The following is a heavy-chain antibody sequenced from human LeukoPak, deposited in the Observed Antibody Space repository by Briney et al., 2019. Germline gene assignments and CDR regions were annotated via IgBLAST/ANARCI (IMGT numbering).Heavy chain of an antibody. CDR2: ITSSSSYI. J-gene: IGHJ3*02. D-gene: IGHD5-12*01. Sequence: GGSLRLSCTVSGFTFSSYSMDWVRQAPGKGLEWVSSITSSSSYIYYGDSVKGRFTISRDNAKNSVYLQMNSLRAEDTAVYYCARDGPPTWIPLDIWGQGTMVTVSS. CDR1: GFTFSSYS. V-gene: IGHV3-21*01. CDR3: ARDGPPTWIPLDI.